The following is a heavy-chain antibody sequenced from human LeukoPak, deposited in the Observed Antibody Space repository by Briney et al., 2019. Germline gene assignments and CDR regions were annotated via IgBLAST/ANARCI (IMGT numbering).Heavy chain of an antibody. CDR3: ARGLGYCTSTTCLLPFDY. Sequence: GGSLRLSCAASGFTVSTYMTWVRQAPGKGLECVSVIYSGGSTYYADSVKGRFTVSRDNSKNTLYLQMNSLRAEDTAMYYCARGLGYCTSTTCLLPFDYWGQGTLVTVSS. D-gene: IGHD2-2*01. V-gene: IGHV3-53*01. J-gene: IGHJ4*02. CDR1: GFTVSTY. CDR2: IYSGGST.